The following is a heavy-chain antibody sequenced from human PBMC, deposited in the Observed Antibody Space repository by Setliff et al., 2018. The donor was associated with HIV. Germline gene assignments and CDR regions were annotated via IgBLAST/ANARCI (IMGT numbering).Heavy chain of an antibody. CDR1: GFTFTRYA. CDR3: AGFSGSNSDYYPFDI. J-gene: IGHJ3*02. D-gene: IGHD4-4*01. V-gene: IGHV1-3*01. Sequence: ASVKVSCKASGFTFTRYAIHWVRQAPGQRLEWMGWINVGHGRTKYSQKFQDRVTFTRDASASTAYMDLSSLISEDTAVYYCAGFSGSNSDYYPFDIWGQGTMVTVSS. CDR2: INVGHGRT.